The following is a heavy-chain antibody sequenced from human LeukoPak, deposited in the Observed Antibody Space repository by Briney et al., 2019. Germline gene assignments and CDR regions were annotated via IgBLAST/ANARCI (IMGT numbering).Heavy chain of an antibody. J-gene: IGHJ4*02. V-gene: IGHV1-2*04. Sequence: ASVKLSCKASGYTFTGYYMHWVRQAPGQGLEWMGWINPNSGGTNYAQKFQGWVTMTRDTSISTAYMELSRLRSDDTAVYYCARDNCSGGSCYSNFDYWGQGTLVTVSS. D-gene: IGHD2-15*01. CDR3: ARDNCSGGSCYSNFDY. CDR1: GYTFTGYY. CDR2: INPNSGGT.